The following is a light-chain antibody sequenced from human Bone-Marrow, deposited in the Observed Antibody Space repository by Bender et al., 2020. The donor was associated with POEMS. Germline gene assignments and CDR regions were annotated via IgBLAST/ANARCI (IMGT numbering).Light chain of an antibody. CDR3: CSYAAPTPYV. J-gene: IGLJ1*01. CDR2: QGS. CDR1: SRDVGRYNL. Sequence: QSALTQPASVSGSPGQSITISCTGTSRDVGRYNLVSWFQHHPGKAPKLIIYQGSERPSGVSHRFSGSKSGNTASLTIFGLQPEDEADYYCCSYAAPTPYVFGTGTKVTVL. V-gene: IGLV2-23*01.